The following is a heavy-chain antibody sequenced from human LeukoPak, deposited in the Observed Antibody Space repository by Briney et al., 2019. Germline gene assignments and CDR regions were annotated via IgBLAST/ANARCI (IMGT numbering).Heavy chain of an antibody. Sequence: SETLSLTCTVSGGSISSYYWSWIRQPPGKGLEWIGYIYYSGSTNYNPSLKSRVTISVDTSKNQFSLKLSSVTAADTAVYYCARWSDDSSGYSLQYFQHWGQGTLVTVSS. V-gene: IGHV4-59*01. CDR2: IYYSGST. J-gene: IGHJ1*01. CDR1: GGSISSYY. D-gene: IGHD3-22*01. CDR3: ARWSDDSSGYSLQYFQH.